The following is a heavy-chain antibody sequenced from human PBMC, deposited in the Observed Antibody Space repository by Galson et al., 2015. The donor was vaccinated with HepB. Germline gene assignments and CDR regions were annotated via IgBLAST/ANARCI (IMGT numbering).Heavy chain of an antibody. CDR2: IIPILGLA. J-gene: IGHJ4*02. V-gene: IGHV1-69*04. CDR3: AREPYYYDSSGYYYFDY. CDR1: GGTFSSYT. Sequence: SVKVSCKASGGTFSSYTISWVRQAPGQGLEWMGRIIPILGLANYAQKFQGRVTITADKSTSTAYMELSSLRSEDTAVYYCAREPYYYDSSGYYYFDYWGQGTLVTVSS. D-gene: IGHD3-22*01.